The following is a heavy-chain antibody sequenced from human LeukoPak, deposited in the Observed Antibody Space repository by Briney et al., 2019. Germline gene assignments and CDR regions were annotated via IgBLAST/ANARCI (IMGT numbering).Heavy chain of an antibody. CDR2: ISGSGSDT. V-gene: IGHV3-11*06. J-gene: IGHJ4*02. D-gene: IGHD1-14*01. CDR1: GFIFSDYY. Sequence: GGSLRLSCAASGFIFSDYYMTWIRQAPGKGLEWLSYISGSGSDTNYADSVKGRFTTSRDNAKNSLYLQMNSLRAEDTAVYYCARENHGSFDYWGQGSLVTVSS. CDR3: ARENHGSFDY.